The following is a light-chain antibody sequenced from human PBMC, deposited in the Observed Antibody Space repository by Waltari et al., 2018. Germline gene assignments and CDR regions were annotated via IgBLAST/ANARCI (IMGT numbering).Light chain of an antibody. CDR2: AAS. V-gene: IGKV1-39*01. Sequence: DIRMTLSPSSLSASVGDRVTITCRASQVINTYLNWYQQQPGKAPKLLIYAASRLHRGVPSRFSGSGSGTDFTLTISRLQPEDFATYYCQQSYFTPRGNFGPGTRVDL. J-gene: IGKJ3*01. CDR3: QQSYFTPRGN. CDR1: QVINTY.